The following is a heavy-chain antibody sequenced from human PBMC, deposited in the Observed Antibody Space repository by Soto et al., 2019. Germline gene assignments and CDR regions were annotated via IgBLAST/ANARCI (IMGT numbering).Heavy chain of an antibody. Sequence: SETLSLTCTVSGVSIHNSHSFWAWIRQPPGKGLQFIASVHHNGGAHYNSSLKSRVTISVDTANNQVSLRMRSLTAADTAFYYCGRVVEGATRHTDPDSWGQGIPVTVSS. CDR3: GRVVEGATRHTDPDS. CDR1: GVSIHNSHSF. D-gene: IGHD2-21*01. CDR2: VHHNGGA. J-gene: IGHJ5*01. V-gene: IGHV4-39*01.